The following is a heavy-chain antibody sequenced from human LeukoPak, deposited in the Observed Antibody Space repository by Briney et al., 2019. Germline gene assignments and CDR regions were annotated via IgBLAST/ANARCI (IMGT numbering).Heavy chain of an antibody. D-gene: IGHD1-7*01. CDR3: ARGNYDYYDH. Sequence: SETLSLACAVYGGSFSGYHWSWIRQPPGKGLEWIGEINHSGSTNYNPSLKSRVTISVDTSKNQFSLKVSSVTAADTAVYYCARGNYDYYDHWGQGTLVTVSS. CDR2: INHSGST. V-gene: IGHV4-34*01. J-gene: IGHJ4*02. CDR1: GGSFSGYH.